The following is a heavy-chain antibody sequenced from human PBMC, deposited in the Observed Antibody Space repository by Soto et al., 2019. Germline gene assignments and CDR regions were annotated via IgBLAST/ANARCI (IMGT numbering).Heavy chain of an antibody. CDR1: GFTFSSYA. D-gene: IGHD3-16*02. V-gene: IGHV3-23*01. CDR3: AKDGVITFGGVIVVSYYFDY. CDR2: ISGSGGST. Sequence: GGSLRLSCAASGFTFSSYAMSWVRQAPGKGLEWVSAISGSGGSTYYADSVKGRFTISRDNSKNTLYLQMNSLRAEDTAVYYCAKDGVITFGGVIVVSYYFDYWGQGTLVTVSS. J-gene: IGHJ4*02.